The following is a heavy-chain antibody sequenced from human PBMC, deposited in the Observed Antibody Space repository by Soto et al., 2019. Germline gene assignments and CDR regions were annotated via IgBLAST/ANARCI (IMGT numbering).Heavy chain of an antibody. Sequence: PGVYLRLSCAASRFTFSIYAMSWVRQASGKGLEWVSAISGSGVSTYYADSVKGWFTISRDNSKNTLYLQMNSLRAEDTAVYYCAKDARPAAADYYYYGMDVWGQGT. J-gene: IGHJ6*02. CDR3: AKDARPAAADYYYYGMDV. CDR2: ISGSGVST. D-gene: IGHD6-13*01. CDR1: RFTFSIYA. V-gene: IGHV3-23*01.